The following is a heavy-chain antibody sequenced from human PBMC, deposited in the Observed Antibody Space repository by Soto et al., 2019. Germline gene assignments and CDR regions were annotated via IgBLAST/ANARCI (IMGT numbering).Heavy chain of an antibody. CDR2: LDPRGGHT. Sequence: QVQLVQSGAEVKKPGASVKVSCKASGDTFTSYYMHWVRQAPGQGLEWMGILDPRGGHTRSAQRFQGRVSLTKDTSTSTVYMELNSLTSEDTAVYYCARDRYSSGWEVTHFDYWGQGTLVTVSP. CDR3: ARDRYSSGWEVTHFDY. D-gene: IGHD3-22*01. V-gene: IGHV1-46*01. CDR1: GDTFTSYY. J-gene: IGHJ4*02.